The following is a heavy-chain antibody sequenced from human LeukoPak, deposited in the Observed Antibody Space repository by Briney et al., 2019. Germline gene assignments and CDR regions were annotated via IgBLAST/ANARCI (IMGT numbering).Heavy chain of an antibody. J-gene: IGHJ4*02. CDR2: ISDSGGRT. CDR3: AGNYDSWTGLNY. D-gene: IGHD3-3*01. V-gene: IGHV3-23*01. Sequence: GGSLRLSCAVSGITLSNYGMSWVRQAPGKGLEWVAGISDSGGRTNYADSVKGRFTISRDNPKNTLFLQMNSLRAEDTAVYYCAGNYDSWTGLNYWGLGTLVTVSS. CDR1: GITLSNYG.